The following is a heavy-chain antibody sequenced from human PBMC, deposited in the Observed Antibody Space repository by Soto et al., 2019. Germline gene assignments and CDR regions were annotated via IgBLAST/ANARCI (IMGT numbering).Heavy chain of an antibody. CDR2: ISSSSSTI. D-gene: IGHD1-7*01. CDR3: ARDADRYNWNYVWTHCFGY. CDR1: GFTFSSYS. Sequence: GGSLRLSCAASGFTFSSYSMNWVRQAPGKGLEWVSYISSSSSTIYYADSVKGRFTISRDNAKNSRYLQMNSLRAEDTAVYYCARDADRYNWNYVWTHCFGYWGQGTLVTVSS. J-gene: IGHJ4*02. V-gene: IGHV3-48*01.